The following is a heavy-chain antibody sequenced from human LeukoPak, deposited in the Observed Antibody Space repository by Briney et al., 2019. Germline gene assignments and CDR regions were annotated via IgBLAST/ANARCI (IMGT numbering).Heavy chain of an antibody. D-gene: IGHD4/OR15-4a*01. CDR2: IYHSGRT. CDR1: GYSISSGYY. V-gene: IGHV4-38-2*02. CDR3: ARLGDYGYYYYMDV. Sequence: PSETLSLTCTVSGYSISSGYYWGWIRQPPGKGLEWIGSIYHSGRTFYNPSLKSRVTISVDTSKNQFSLKLSSVTAADTAVYYCARLGDYGYYYYMDVWGKGTTVTISS. J-gene: IGHJ6*03.